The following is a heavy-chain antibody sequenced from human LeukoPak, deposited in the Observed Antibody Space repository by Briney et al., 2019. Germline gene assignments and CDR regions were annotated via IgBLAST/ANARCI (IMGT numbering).Heavy chain of an antibody. V-gene: IGHV4-39*07. CDR1: GGSISSSSYY. D-gene: IGHD2-2*02. J-gene: IGHJ6*03. Sequence: PSETLSLTCTVSGGSISSSSYYWGWIRQPPGKGLEWIGSIYYSGSTYYNPSLKSRVTISVDRSKNQFSLKLSSVTAADTAVYYCARVLEDCSSTSCYTSYYYYYMDVWGKGTTVTVSS. CDR3: ARVLEDCSSTSCYTSYYYYYMDV. CDR2: IYYSGST.